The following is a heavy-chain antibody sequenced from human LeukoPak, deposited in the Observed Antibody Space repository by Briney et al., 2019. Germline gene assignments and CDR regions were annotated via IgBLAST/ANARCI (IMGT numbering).Heavy chain of an antibody. CDR1: NYNFANYW. CDR3: ARALTSPPFGSPFDY. V-gene: IGHV5-51*01. CDR2: IYPAGSQT. J-gene: IGHJ4*02. Sequence: GESLKISCKASNYNFANYWIGWVRQLPGKGPEWMGIIYPAGSQTIYSPSFQGQVTISVDKSISTVYLQWSTLKASDTAMYYCARALTSPPFGSPFDYWGQGTLVTVSS. D-gene: IGHD3-10*01.